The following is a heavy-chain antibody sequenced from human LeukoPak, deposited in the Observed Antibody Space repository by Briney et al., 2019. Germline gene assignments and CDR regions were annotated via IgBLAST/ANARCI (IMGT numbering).Heavy chain of an antibody. Sequence: SQTLSLTCAISGDSVSGDSVAWNWIRQSPSRGLEWLGRTYYRSKWYDDYAVSVKSRITINPDKSKNQFSLHLTSVTPEDTAVYYCARGTVGRINWFDPWGQGTLVTVSS. D-gene: IGHD1-14*01. CDR2: TYYRSKWYD. J-gene: IGHJ5*02. CDR3: ARGTVGRINWFDP. V-gene: IGHV6-1*01. CDR1: GDSVSGDSVA.